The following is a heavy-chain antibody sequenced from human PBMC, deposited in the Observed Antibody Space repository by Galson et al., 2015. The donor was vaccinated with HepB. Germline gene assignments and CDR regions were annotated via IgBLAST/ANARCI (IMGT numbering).Heavy chain of an antibody. V-gene: IGHV3-30-3*01. Sequence: SLRLSCAASGFTFSNYWMNWVRQAPGKGMEWVAIISYDGSNKYYADSVKGRFTIYRDNSKNTLYLQMNSLRPEDTAVYYCARGRGVYDSSGYGLWGQGTLVTVSS. J-gene: IGHJ4*02. CDR1: GFTFSNYW. CDR3: ARGRGVYDSSGYGL. CDR2: ISYDGSNK. D-gene: IGHD3-22*01.